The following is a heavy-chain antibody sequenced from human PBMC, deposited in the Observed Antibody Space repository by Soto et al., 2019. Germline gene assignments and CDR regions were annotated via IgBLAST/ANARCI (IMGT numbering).Heavy chain of an antibody. CDR2: ISYDGSNK. CDR1: GFTFSSYP. CDR3: AIAGFRGYTFGSLDY. D-gene: IGHD5-18*01. Sequence: PVGFLRLSCAASGFTFSSYPMHWVRQAPGKGLEWVALISYDGSNKYYADSVKGRFTITRDNSKNTLYLQMNSLRAEDTAVYYCAIAGFRGYTFGSLDYWGQGTLVTVS. J-gene: IGHJ4*02. V-gene: IGHV3-30-3*01.